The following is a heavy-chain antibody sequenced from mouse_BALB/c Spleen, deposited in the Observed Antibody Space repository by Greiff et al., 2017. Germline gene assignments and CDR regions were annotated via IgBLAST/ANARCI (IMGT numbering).Heavy chain of an antibody. CDR1: GYSITSGYY. Sequence: DVKLQESGPGLVKPSQSLSLTCSVTGYSITSGYYWNWIRQFPGNKLEWMGYISYDGSNNYNPSLKNRISITRDTSKNQFFLKLNSVTTEDTATYYCASYRLLMDYWGQGTSVTVSS. V-gene: IGHV3-6*02. D-gene: IGHD2-14*01. J-gene: IGHJ4*01. CDR3: ASYRLLMDY. CDR2: ISYDGSN.